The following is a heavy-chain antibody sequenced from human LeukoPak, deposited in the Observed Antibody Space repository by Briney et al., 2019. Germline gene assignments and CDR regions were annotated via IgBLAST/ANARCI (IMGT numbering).Heavy chain of an antibody. CDR3: ARSNMNWLDP. D-gene: IGHD2-8*01. CDR2: IYYSGGT. J-gene: IGHJ5*02. Sequence: SETLSLTCTVSGGSISSYYWSWIRQPPGKGLEWIGYIYYSGGTNYNPSLKSRVTISVDTSKNQFSLKLSSVTAADTAVYYCARSNMNWLDPWGQGTLVTVSS. CDR1: GGSISSYY. V-gene: IGHV4-59*08.